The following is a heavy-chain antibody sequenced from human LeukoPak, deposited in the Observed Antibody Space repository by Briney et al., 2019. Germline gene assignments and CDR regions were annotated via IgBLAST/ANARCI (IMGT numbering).Heavy chain of an antibody. CDR2: ISTTSSYI. Sequence: PGGSLRLSCAASGFTFTDYNMNWVRQAPGKGLDWVSSISTTSSYIYYADSLKGRFTISRDNAKNSLYLQMNSLRAEDTAVYYCARGKIPSAIGGFDYWGQGTLVTVSS. CDR1: GFTFTDYN. CDR3: ARGKIPSAIGGFDY. D-gene: IGHD2-21*02. J-gene: IGHJ4*02. V-gene: IGHV3-21*01.